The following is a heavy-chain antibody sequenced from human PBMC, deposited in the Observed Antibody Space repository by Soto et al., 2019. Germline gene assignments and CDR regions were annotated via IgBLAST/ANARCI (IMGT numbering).Heavy chain of an antibody. CDR2: VSGSSSNI. CDR3: ANGRATYGLLAHDY. CDR1: GFTFSSYA. J-gene: IGHJ4*02. D-gene: IGHD3-10*01. V-gene: IGHV3-23*01. Sequence: GWSLRLSCAASGFTFSSYAMSWVRQAPGKGLEWVSTVSGSSSNIYYADSVKGRSAISRDNSRNTLYLQMNSLTAEDTAVYYCANGRATYGLLAHDYWGQGTLVTVSS.